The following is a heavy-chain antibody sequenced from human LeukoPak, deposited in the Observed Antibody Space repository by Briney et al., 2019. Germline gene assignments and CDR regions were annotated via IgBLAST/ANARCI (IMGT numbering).Heavy chain of an antibody. V-gene: IGHV4-34*01. CDR3: ARGERLGPDF. D-gene: IGHD1-1*01. CDR1: GGSFSGYY. J-gene: IGHJ4*02. Sequence: ASETLSLTCAVYGGSFSGYYWSWIRQPPGKGLEWIGEINHSGSTNYNPSLKSRVTISLDTSRGHFSLKLSSATAADTAVYYCARGERLGPDFWGQGTLVTVSS. CDR2: INHSGST.